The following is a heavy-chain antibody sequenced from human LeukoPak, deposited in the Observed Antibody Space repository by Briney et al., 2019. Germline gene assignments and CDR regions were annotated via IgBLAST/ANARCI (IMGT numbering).Heavy chain of an antibody. J-gene: IGHJ1*01. CDR1: GYIFTGYY. V-gene: IGHV1-2*02. CDR3: ARGYYDSSDYEYFQH. Sequence: ASVKVSCKASGYIFTGYYIHWVRQAPGQGLEWMGWINPNSGGTNSAQKFQGRVTMTRDTSISTAYMELSRLRSDDTAVYYCARGYYDSSDYEYFQHWGQGTLVTVSS. D-gene: IGHD3-22*01. CDR2: INPNSGGT.